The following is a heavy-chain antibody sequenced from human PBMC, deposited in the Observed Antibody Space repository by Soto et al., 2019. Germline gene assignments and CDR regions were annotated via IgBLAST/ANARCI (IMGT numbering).Heavy chain of an antibody. CDR1: GFTFSSYA. D-gene: IGHD3-10*01. J-gene: IGHJ5*02. V-gene: IGHV3-23*01. Sequence: GGSLRLSCAASGFTFSSYAMSWVRQAPGKGLEWVSAISGSGGSAYYADSVKGRFTISRDNSKNTLYLQMNSLRAEDTAVYYCASRTLLWFGLSLDPWGQGTLVTVSS. CDR2: ISGSGGSA. CDR3: ASRTLLWFGLSLDP.